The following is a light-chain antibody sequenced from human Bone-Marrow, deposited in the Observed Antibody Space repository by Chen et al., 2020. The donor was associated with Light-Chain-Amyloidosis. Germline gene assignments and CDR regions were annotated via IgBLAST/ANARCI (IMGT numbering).Light chain of an antibody. CDR2: EDS. J-gene: IGLJ3*02. CDR1: NIGTTS. CDR3: QVWDRSSDRPV. Sequence: SSVLTQPSSVSVAPGQTATIACGGNNIGTTSVHWYQQTPGQAPLLVVYEDSDRPSGIPKRLSGSNSGNTATLTISRVEAGDEADYYCQVWDRSSDRPVFGGGTKLTVL. V-gene: IGLV3-21*02.